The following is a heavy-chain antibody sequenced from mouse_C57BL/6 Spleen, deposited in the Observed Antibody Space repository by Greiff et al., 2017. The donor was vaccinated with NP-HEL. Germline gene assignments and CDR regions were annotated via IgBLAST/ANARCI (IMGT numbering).Heavy chain of an antibody. CDR1: GYTFTSYW. CDR2: IDPSDSET. J-gene: IGHJ3*01. Sequence: VQLQQPGAELVRPGSSVKLSCKASGYTFTSYWMHWVKQRPIQGLEWIGNIDPSDSETHYNQKFKDKATLTVDKSSSTAYMRLSSLTSEDSAVYYGARGGYGSQFADWGQGTLVTVSA. V-gene: IGHV1-52*01. CDR3: ARGGYGSQFAD. D-gene: IGHD1-1*01.